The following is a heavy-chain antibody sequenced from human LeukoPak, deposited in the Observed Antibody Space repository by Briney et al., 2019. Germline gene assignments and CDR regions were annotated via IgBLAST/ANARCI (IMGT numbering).Heavy chain of an antibody. J-gene: IGHJ4*02. CDR3: ARDLNYYDSSGYYPH. D-gene: IGHD3-22*01. CDR1: GYTFTGYY. CDR2: INPNSGGT. V-gene: IGHV1-2*02. Sequence: ASVKVSCKASGYTFTGYYMHWVRQAPGQGLESMGWINPNSGGTNYAQKFQGRVTMTRDTSISTAYMELSRLRSDDTAVYYCARDLNYYDSSGYYPHWGQGTQVTVSS.